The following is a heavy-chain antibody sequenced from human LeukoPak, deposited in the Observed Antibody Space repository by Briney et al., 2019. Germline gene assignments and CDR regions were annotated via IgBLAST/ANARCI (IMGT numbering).Heavy chain of an antibody. J-gene: IGHJ4*02. V-gene: IGHV3-53*05. Sequence: GGSLRLSCAASGFTVSSNYMSWVRQAPGKGLEWVSVIYSGGGTYYADSVKGRFTISRDNSKNTLYLQMNSLRAEDTAVYYCAKDQTEGYLFDYWGQGTLVTVSS. D-gene: IGHD2-15*01. CDR1: GFTVSSNY. CDR2: IYSGGGT. CDR3: AKDQTEGYLFDY.